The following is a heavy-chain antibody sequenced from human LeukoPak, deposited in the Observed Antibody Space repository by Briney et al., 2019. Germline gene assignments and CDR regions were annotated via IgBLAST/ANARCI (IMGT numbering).Heavy chain of an antibody. CDR1: GYTFTSYG. D-gene: IGHD5-18*01. Sequence: ASVKVSCKASGYTFTSYGISWVGQAPGHGREGMGWISAYNGNTNYAQKLQGRVTMTTDTSTSTASMQLRSLSSDDPAVYYCARDLPSYTAMVPGQFLHYWGQAALVTLSS. CDR3: ARDLPSYTAMVPGQFLHY. V-gene: IGHV1-18*01. CDR2: ISAYNGNT. J-gene: IGHJ4*02.